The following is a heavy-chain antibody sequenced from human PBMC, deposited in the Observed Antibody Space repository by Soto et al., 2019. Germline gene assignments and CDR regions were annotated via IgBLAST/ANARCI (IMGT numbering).Heavy chain of an antibody. CDR3: ARVHVMVVAGSTFDY. V-gene: IGHV4-38-2*02. J-gene: IGHJ4*03. CDR2: IYHGGTT. D-gene: IGHD6-19*01. Sequence: PSETLSLTCTVSGDSISGGSYWGCMRQPPGEGPEWIASIYHGGTTFYNPSLKSRISISVDTSKNQFSLRLTSVTAADTATYYCARVHVMVVAGSTFDYWGRGTLVTVSS. CDR1: GDSISGGSY.